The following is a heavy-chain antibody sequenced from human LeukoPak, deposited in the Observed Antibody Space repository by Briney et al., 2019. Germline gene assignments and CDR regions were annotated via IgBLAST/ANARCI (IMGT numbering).Heavy chain of an antibody. V-gene: IGHV3-23*01. CDR2: FSASDGSR. J-gene: IGHJ5*02. CDR1: GFSFSSYG. D-gene: IGHD6-13*01. Sequence: GGSLRLSGEASGFSFSSYGMSWVRQAPGEGLEWVSGFSASDGSRYYADSVKGRFTISRDNAKNSLYLQMNSLRAEDTAVYYCARGHSEGYFDWFDPWGQGTLVTVSS. CDR3: ARGHSEGYFDWFDP.